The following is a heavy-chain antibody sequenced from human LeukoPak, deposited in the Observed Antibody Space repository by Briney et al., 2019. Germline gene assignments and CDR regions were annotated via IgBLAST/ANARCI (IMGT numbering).Heavy chain of an antibody. CDR3: ARTGYSSGYSFDY. CDR2: IYYSGST. V-gene: IGHV4-59*01. J-gene: IGHJ4*02. D-gene: IGHD6-19*01. CDR1: GGSISSYY. Sequence: SETRSLTCTVSGGSISSYYWSWIRQPPGKGLEWIGYIYYSGSTNYNPSLKSRVTISVDTSKNQLSLKLSSVTAADTAVYYCARTGYSSGYSFDYWGQGTLVTVSS.